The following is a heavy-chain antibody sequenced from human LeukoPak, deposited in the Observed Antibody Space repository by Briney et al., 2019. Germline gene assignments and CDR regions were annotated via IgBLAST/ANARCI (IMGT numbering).Heavy chain of an antibody. D-gene: IGHD1-26*01. CDR3: ARDRTRYSGSYCDY. Sequence: SGGSLRLSCTASGFTFSSYAIHWVRQAPGKGLEWVAVISTDGSNKYYTDSVKGRFTISRDNSKNTLYLQMNSLRTEDTAVYYCARDRTRYSGSYCDYWGQGTLVTVSS. J-gene: IGHJ4*02. CDR1: GFTFSSYA. V-gene: IGHV3-30*04. CDR2: ISTDGSNK.